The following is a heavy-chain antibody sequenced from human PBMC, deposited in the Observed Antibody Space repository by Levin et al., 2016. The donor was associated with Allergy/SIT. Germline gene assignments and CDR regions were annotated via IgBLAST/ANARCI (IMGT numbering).Heavy chain of an antibody. D-gene: IGHD3-10*01. V-gene: IGHV1-2*02. J-gene: IGHJ4*02. CDR2: INPNSGGT. CDR1: GYTFTGYY. CDR3: ARGELLWFGELPCPDY. Sequence: ASVKVSCKASGYTFTGYYMHWVRQAPGQGLEWMGWINPNSGGTNYAQKFQGRVTMTRDTSISTAYMELSRLRSDDTAVYCCARGELLWFGELPCPDYWGQGTLVTVSS.